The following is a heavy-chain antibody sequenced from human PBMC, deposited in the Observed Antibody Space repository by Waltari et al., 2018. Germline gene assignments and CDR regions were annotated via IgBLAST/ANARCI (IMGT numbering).Heavy chain of an antibody. Sequence: QVQLVQSGAEVKKPGSSVKVSCKASGGTFSSYANSWVRQAPGQGLEWMGGIIPIFGTANYAQKFQGRVTITTDESTSTAYMELSSLRSEDTAVYYCARVNYYDSSGYSNWYFDLWGRGTLVTVSS. D-gene: IGHD3-22*01. V-gene: IGHV1-69*05. J-gene: IGHJ2*01. CDR3: ARVNYYDSSGYSNWYFDL. CDR2: IIPIFGTA. CDR1: GGTFSSYA.